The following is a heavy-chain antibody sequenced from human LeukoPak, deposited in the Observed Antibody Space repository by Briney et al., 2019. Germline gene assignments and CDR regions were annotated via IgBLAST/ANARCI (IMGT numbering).Heavy chain of an antibody. CDR1: GFTFSDYY. CDR3: SRLRGYSYGYADY. D-gene: IGHD5-12*01. J-gene: IGHJ4*02. Sequence: GGSLRLSCAASGFTFSDYYMSWVRQAPGKGLEWVSYISSSGSTIDYADSVKGRFTISRDNAKNSLYLQMNSLRAEDTAVYYCSRLRGYSYGYADYWGQGTLVTVSS. V-gene: IGHV3-11*04. CDR2: ISSSGSTI.